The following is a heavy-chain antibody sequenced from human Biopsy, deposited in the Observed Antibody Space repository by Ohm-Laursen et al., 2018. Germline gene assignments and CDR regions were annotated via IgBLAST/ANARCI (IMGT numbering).Heavy chain of an antibody. J-gene: IGHJ2*01. CDR2: VYYTGST. CDR1: GDPISSYY. CDR3: ARDRGYYSDRTVPGYFHL. D-gene: IGHD3-22*01. V-gene: IGHV4-59*01. Sequence: SETLSLTCTVSGDPISSYYWSWIRQPPGKGLEWIGYVYYTGSTDYNPSLQSRVTISVDTSKNPFSLRLRSVTPADTAIYYCARDRGYYSDRTVPGYFHLWGRGTLATVSS.